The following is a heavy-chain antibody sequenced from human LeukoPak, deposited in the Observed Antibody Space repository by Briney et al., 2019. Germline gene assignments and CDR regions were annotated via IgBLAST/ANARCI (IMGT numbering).Heavy chain of an antibody. J-gene: IGHJ5*02. Sequence: PSETLSLTCAVYGGSFSGYYWSWIRQPPGKGLEWIGEINHSGSTNYNPSLKSRVTISVDTSKNQFSLKLSSVTAAGTAVYYCARVPWNWFDPWGQGTLVTVSS. CDR2: INHSGST. CDR3: ARVPWNWFDP. V-gene: IGHV4-34*01. CDR1: GGSFSGYY.